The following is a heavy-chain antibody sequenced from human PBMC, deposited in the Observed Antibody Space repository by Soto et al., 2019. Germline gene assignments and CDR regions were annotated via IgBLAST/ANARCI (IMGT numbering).Heavy chain of an antibody. CDR3: ARGGHSYSPPYYFDY. Sequence: GASVKVSCKASGYNYLGYGISWVRQAPGQGLEWMGWISGYNGNTNYAQKLQDRVTMTADTSANTAYMELRSLRADDTAVYYCARGGHSYSPPYYFDYWGQGTLVTVSS. CDR1: GYNYLGYG. V-gene: IGHV1-18*01. D-gene: IGHD5-18*01. CDR2: ISGYNGNT. J-gene: IGHJ4*02.